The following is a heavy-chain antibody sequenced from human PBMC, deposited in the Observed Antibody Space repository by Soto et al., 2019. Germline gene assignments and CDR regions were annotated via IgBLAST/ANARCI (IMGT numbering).Heavy chain of an antibody. Sequence: ASVKVSFKACGYIFSRFYINWLRQAPGQGLEWMGWTSGYSGNSKYAQKFQGRVTMTTDTSTNTGYMEMRSLTSDDTAVYYCARDIFGHVDAFDLWGQGTMVTVSS. D-gene: IGHD3-3*02. V-gene: IGHV1-18*01. CDR1: GYIFSRFY. CDR2: TSGYSGNS. J-gene: IGHJ3*01. CDR3: ARDIFGHVDAFDL.